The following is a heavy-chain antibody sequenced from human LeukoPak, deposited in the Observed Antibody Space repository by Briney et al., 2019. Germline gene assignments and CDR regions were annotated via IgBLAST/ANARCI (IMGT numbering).Heavy chain of an antibody. CDR1: GGSISSGGYY. CDR3: ARGSINKNYGGSFDY. Sequence: PSETLSLTCTVSGGSISSGGYYWSWIRQHPGKGLEWIGYIYYSGSTYYNPSLKSRVTISVDTSKNQFSLKLSSVTAADTAVYYCARGSINKNYGGSFDYWGQGTLVTVSS. J-gene: IGHJ4*02. CDR2: IYYSGST. V-gene: IGHV4-31*03. D-gene: IGHD4-23*01.